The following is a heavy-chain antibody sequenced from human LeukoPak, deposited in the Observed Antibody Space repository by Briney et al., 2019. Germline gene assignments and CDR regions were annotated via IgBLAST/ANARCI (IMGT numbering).Heavy chain of an antibody. CDR2: IGNTET. D-gene: IGHD5-18*01. CDR3: AKDWIQFNRVFDCFDS. Sequence: GGSLRLSCATSGFPFETSAMSWVRQAPGKGLEWVATIGNTETFYADSVTGRFTISRDNSKNTVNLQMNRLRVEDTAIYYCAKDWIQFNRVFDCFDSWGQGTLVTVSS. J-gene: IGHJ4*02. V-gene: IGHV3-23*01. CDR1: GFPFETSA.